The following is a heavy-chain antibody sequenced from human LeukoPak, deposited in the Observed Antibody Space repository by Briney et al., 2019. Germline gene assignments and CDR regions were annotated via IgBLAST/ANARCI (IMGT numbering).Heavy chain of an antibody. J-gene: IGHJ5*02. CDR1: GGTFSSYA. V-gene: IGHV1-69*04. CDR2: IIPILGIA. D-gene: IGHD6-19*01. CDR3: ARDRVNPPPVAGTWFDP. Sequence: SVKVSCKASGGTFSSYAISWVRQAPGQGLEWMGRIIPILGIANYAQKFQGRVTITADKSTSTAYMEPSSLRSEDTAVYYCARDRVNPPPVAGTWFDPWGQGTLVTVSS.